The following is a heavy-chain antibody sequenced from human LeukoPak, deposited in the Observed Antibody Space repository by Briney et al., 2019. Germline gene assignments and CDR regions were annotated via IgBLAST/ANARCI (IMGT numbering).Heavy chain of an antibody. CDR1: GLTFSGSA. CDR3: TRFWDGSGWYSAFDI. Sequence: GDSLKLFCAASGLTFSGSAMHWVRQASGKGLEWVGRIRSKANSYATTYAASVKGRFTISRDDSKNTAYLQMNSLKTEDTAVYYCTRFWDGSGWYSAFDIWGQGTMVTVSS. J-gene: IGHJ3*02. CDR2: IRSKANSYAT. V-gene: IGHV3-73*01. D-gene: IGHD6-19*01.